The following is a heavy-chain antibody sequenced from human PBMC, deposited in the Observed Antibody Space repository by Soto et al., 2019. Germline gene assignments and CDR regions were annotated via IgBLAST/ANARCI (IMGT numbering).Heavy chain of an antibody. CDR2: INAGNGNT. D-gene: IGHD2-2*01. J-gene: IGHJ6*02. V-gene: IGHV1-3*01. CDR3: ARGWGGHCSSTSCYYYYYGMDV. Sequence: ASVKVPSKAPLYTFTSYAMHWVRQAPSQRLEWMGWINAGNGNTKYSQKFQGRVTITRDTSASTAYMELSSLRSEDTAVYYCARGWGGHCSSTSCYYYYYGMDVWGQGTTVTVSS. CDR1: LYTFTSYA.